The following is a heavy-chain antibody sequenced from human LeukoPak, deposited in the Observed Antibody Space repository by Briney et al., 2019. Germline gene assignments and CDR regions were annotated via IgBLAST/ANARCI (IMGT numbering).Heavy chain of an antibody. CDR2: ISGNGVGT. Sequence: HAGGSLRLSCAASGFTFSMYPLHWVRQAPGKGLEYVAAISGNGVGTYYSNSVKDRFTISRDNSKNTLSLQMGSLKTEDTAVYFCARRGSGYDYWGQGTLVTVSS. CDR1: GFTFSMYP. J-gene: IGHJ4*02. V-gene: IGHV3-64*01. CDR3: ARRGSGYDY. D-gene: IGHD5-12*01.